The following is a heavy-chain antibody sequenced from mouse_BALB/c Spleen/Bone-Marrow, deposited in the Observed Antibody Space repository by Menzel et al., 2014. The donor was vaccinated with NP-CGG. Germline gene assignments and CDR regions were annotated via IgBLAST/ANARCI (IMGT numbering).Heavy chain of an antibody. J-gene: IGHJ3*01. CDR2: ISTYSGNT. V-gene: IGHV1-67*01. D-gene: IGHD2-4*01. Sequence: QVQLQQPGPELVRPGVSVKISCKGSGYTFTDYAMHWVKQSHAKSLGWIGVISTYSGNTNYNQKFKGKATMTVDKSSSTAYMELARLTSEDSAIYYCARGIYYDSTWFAYWGQGTLVTVSA. CDR1: GYTFTDYA. CDR3: ARGIYYDSTWFAY.